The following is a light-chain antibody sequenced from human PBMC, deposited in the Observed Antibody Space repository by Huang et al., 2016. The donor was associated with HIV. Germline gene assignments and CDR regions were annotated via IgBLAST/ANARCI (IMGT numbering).Light chain of an antibody. J-gene: IGKJ5*01. CDR1: QSVNSY. Sequence: ETVLTQSPATLSSSPGERATLSCRASQSVNSYLAWYQQKPGQTPRLLIYDASNRATGIPARFSGSGSGTDFTLTISSIEPEDFAVYYCQQRKYWPPITFGQGTRLEIK. V-gene: IGKV3-11*01. CDR2: DAS. CDR3: QQRKYWPPIT.